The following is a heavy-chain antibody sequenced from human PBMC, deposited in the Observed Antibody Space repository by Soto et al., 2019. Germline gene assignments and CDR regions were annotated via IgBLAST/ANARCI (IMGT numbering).Heavy chain of an antibody. CDR1: GYTFTSYD. D-gene: IGHD4-17*01. CDR3: ARERSYGLDY. Sequence: QVQLVQSGAEVKKPGASVKVSCKASGYTFTSYDINWVRQATGQGLEWMGWMNPNSGNTVYAQKFQGRVTMTSKTSISTAYMELTSLGSEHTAVYFCARERSYGLDYWGQGTLVTVSS. V-gene: IGHV1-8*01. J-gene: IGHJ4*02. CDR2: MNPNSGNT.